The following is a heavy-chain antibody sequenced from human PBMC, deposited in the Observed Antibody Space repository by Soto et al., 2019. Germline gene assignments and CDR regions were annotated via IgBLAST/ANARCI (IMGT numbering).Heavy chain of an antibody. CDR3: AKDHEDSTGWQYFQH. D-gene: IGHD2-8*02. J-gene: IGHJ1*01. CDR2: ISASGGNT. CDR1: GFTFSSYA. Sequence: GGSLRLSCAASGFTFSSYAMSWVRQAPGKGLEWVSGISASGGNTYYADSVQGRFTISRDNSKNTLYLQMNTPRVEDTAVYYCAKDHEDSTGWQYFQHWGQGTLVTVSS. V-gene: IGHV3-23*01.